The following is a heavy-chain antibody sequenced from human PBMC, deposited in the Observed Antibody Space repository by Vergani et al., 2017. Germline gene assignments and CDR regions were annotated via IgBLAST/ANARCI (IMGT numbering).Heavy chain of an antibody. D-gene: IGHD3-3*01. Sequence: QVQLQESGPGLVKPSETLSLTCTVSGYSISSGYYWGWIRQPPGKGLEWIGSIYHSGSTYYNPSLKSRVTISVATSKNQFSLKLGPVTAADTAVYYCARDWGDYDFWSGYYSRNWFDPWGQGTLVTVSS. V-gene: IGHV4-38-2*02. CDR2: IYHSGST. CDR1: GYSISSGYY. J-gene: IGHJ5*02. CDR3: ARDWGDYDFWSGYYSRNWFDP.